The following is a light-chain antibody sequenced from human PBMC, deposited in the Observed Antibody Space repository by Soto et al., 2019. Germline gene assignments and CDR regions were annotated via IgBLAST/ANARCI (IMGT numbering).Light chain of an antibody. CDR2: EVT. V-gene: IGLV2-14*01. Sequence: QSALTQPASVSGSPGQSITISCTGTSGDIGSYNRVSWYQQRPGKAPKLIIYEVTDRPSGVSNRFSGSKSGNTAFLTISGLQAEDEAEYYCSSYTNINTGACVFGTGTKVTVL. J-gene: IGLJ1*01. CDR1: SGDIGSYNR. CDR3: SSYTNINTGACV.